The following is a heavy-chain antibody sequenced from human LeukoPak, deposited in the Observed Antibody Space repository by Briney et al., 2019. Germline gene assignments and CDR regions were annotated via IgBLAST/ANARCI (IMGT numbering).Heavy chain of an antibody. V-gene: IGHV3-53*01. Sequence: GGSLRLSCAASGFTVSSNYMSWVRQAPGKGLEWVSVIYSGGSTYYADSVKGRFTISRDNSKNTLYLQMNSLRAEDTAVYYCARVDDYYDSSGYSHYFDYWGQGTLVTVSS. CDR2: IYSGGST. J-gene: IGHJ4*02. D-gene: IGHD3-22*01. CDR1: GFTVSSNY. CDR3: ARVDDYYDSSGYSHYFDY.